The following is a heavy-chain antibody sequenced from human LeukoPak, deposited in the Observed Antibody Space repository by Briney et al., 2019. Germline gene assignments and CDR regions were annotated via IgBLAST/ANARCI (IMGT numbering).Heavy chain of an antibody. Sequence: GGSLRLSCAASGFTFSDYYMSWIRQAPGKGLEWVSYISSSSSYTNYADSVKGRFTISRDNAKNSLYLQMNSLRAEDTAVYYCARVSRYGDDADYWGQGTLVTVSS. CDR1: GFTFSDYY. CDR3: ARVSRYGDDADY. D-gene: IGHD4-17*01. V-gene: IGHV3-11*06. CDR2: ISSSSSYT. J-gene: IGHJ4*02.